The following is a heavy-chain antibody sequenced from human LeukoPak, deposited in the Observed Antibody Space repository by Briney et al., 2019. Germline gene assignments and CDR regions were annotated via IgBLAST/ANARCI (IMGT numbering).Heavy chain of an antibody. J-gene: IGHJ4*02. D-gene: IGHD1-26*01. CDR2: IRASGSII. Sequence: GGSLRLSCAASGFIFSNYEMNWVRQAPGKGLEWVSYIRASGSIIFYGDSVKGRFTLSRDNAKNSLYLQMNSLRAEDTGVYYCARESGSDYEESFLRYWGQGILVTVSS. V-gene: IGHV3-48*03. CDR1: GFIFSNYE. CDR3: ARESGSDYEESFLRY.